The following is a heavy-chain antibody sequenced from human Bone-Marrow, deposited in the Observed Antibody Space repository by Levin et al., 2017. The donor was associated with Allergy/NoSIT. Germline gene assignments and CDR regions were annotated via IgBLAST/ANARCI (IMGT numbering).Heavy chain of an antibody. D-gene: IGHD2-15*01. Sequence: GGSLRLSCAASGFTFSSYAMSWVRQAPGKGLEWVSAISGSGGSTYYADSVKGRFTISRDNSKNTLYLQMNSLRAEDTAVYYCAKDSVVAATNSPEFDYWGQGTLVTVSS. J-gene: IGHJ4*02. CDR1: GFTFSSYA. V-gene: IGHV3-23*01. CDR2: ISGSGGST. CDR3: AKDSVVAATNSPEFDY.